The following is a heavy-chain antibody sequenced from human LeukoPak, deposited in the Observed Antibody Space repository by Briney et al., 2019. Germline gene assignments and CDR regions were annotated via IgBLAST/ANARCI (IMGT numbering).Heavy chain of an antibody. D-gene: IGHD2-2*02. V-gene: IGHV1-18*01. CDR2: ISAYNGNT. CDR3: GRGGGYCSSTSCYSPNYFDY. J-gene: IGHJ4*02. Sequence: ASVKVSCKASGYTFTSYGISWVRQAPGQGLEWMGWISAYNGNTNYAQKLQGRVTMTTDTSTSTAYMELRSLRSDDTAVYYCGRGGGYCSSTSCYSPNYFDYWGQGTLVTVSS. CDR1: GYTFTSYG.